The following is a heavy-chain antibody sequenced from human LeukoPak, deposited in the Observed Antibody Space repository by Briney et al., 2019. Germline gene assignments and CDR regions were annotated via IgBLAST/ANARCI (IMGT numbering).Heavy chain of an antibody. CDR1: GGSISSGDYY. D-gene: IGHD3-9*01. J-gene: IGHJ4*02. CDR2: IYYSGST. CDR3: ARGVMAGYYPFDY. V-gene: IGHV4-30-4*01. Sequence: SQTLSLTCTVSGGSISSGDYYWSWLRQPPGTGLEWIGYIYYSGSTYYNPSFKSRVTISVDTSKNQFSLKLSSVTAADTAVYYCARGVMAGYYPFDYWGQGTLVAVSS.